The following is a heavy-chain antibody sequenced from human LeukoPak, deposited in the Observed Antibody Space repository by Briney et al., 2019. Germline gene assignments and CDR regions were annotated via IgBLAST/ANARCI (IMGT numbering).Heavy chain of an antibody. CDR2: MNPNSGNT. J-gene: IGHJ3*02. D-gene: IGHD3-22*01. Sequence: ASVKVSCKASGYTFTSYDINWVRQATGQGLEWMGWMNPNSGNTGYAQKFQGRVTMTRNTSISTAYMELSSLRSEDTAVYYCARDSNYYDSSGYYNDAFDIWGQGTMVTVSS. CDR1: GYTFTSYD. V-gene: IGHV1-8*01. CDR3: ARDSNYYDSSGYYNDAFDI.